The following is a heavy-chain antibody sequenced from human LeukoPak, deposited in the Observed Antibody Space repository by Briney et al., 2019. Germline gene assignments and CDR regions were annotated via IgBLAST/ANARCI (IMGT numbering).Heavy chain of an antibody. CDR2: ISYDGSNK. J-gene: IGHJ6*02. CDR3: ARDRVDIVVVVADYYGMDV. D-gene: IGHD2-15*01. CDR1: GFTFSYYA. V-gene: IGHV3-30*03. Sequence: PGGSLRLSCAASGFTFSYYAMTWVRQAPGKGLEWVAVISYDGSNKYYADSVKGRFTISRDNAKNSLYLQMNSLRAEDTAVYYCARDRVDIVVVVADYYGMDVWGQGTTVTVSS.